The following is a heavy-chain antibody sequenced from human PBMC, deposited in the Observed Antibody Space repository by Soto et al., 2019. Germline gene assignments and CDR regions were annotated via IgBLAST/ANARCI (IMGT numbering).Heavy chain of an antibody. D-gene: IGHD3-3*01. J-gene: IGHJ4*01. CDR1: GFTFSSYG. V-gene: IGHV3-64D*06. CDR3: VKDRFVNY. CDR2: ISSNGVST. Sequence: GGSLRFSCAASGFTFSSYGMHWVRQAAGKGLKYVSSISSNGVSTYYADSVKGRFTISRDNSKNTLYLQMNSLRVEDTAVYYCVKDRFVNYWGQGALVTVSS.